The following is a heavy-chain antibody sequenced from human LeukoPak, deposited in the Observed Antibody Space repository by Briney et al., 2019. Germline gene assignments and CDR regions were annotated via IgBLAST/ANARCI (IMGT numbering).Heavy chain of an antibody. J-gene: IGHJ5*02. D-gene: IGHD3-9*01. V-gene: IGHV3-30*18. CDR3: ANTYYDILTGEPFDP. CDR1: GFTFSSYG. CDR2: ISYDGSNK. Sequence: GGSLRLSCAASGFTFSSYGMHWVRQAPGKGLEWVAVISYDGSNKYYADSVMGRFTISRDNSKNTLYLQMNSLRAEDTAVYYCANTYYDILTGEPFDPWGQGTLVTVSS.